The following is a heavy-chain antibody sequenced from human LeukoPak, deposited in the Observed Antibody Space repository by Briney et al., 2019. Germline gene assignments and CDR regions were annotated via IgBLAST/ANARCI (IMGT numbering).Heavy chain of an antibody. V-gene: IGHV1-2*02. CDR1: GYTFTGYY. D-gene: IGHD6-13*01. Sequence: ASVKVSCKASGYTFTGYYMHWVRQAPGQGLEWMGWINPNSGGTNYAQKFQGRVTMTRDTSISTAYIELSRLRSDDTAVYYCARLNKGSSSWYWGYNWFDPWGQGTLVTVSS. J-gene: IGHJ5*02. CDR2: INPNSGGT. CDR3: ARLNKGSSSWYWGYNWFDP.